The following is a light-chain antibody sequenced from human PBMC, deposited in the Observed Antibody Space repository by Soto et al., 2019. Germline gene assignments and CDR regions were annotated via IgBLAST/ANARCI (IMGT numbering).Light chain of an antibody. CDR3: HQYNNWPPGT. CDR2: GAS. J-gene: IGKJ2*02. CDR1: QSISTN. V-gene: IGKV3-15*01. Sequence: MTQSPATLSVSPGERVSLSCRASQSISTNLAWYQQKPGQAPRLLIYGASTRDTHIPDRFSGTGSETEFTLSVSSLQSEDFAVYYCHQYNNWPPGTFGQGTKLEIK.